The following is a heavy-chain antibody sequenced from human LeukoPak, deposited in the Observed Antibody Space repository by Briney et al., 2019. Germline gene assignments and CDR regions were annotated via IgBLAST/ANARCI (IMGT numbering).Heavy chain of an antibody. D-gene: IGHD6-13*01. V-gene: IGHV3-74*01. CDR1: GFTFSSYW. J-gene: IGHJ6*02. CDR2: INSDGSST. CDR3: AREKLMSSSSWYPYGMDV. Sequence: GGSLRLSCAASGFTFSSYWMHWVRQAPGKGLVWVSRINSDGSSTSYADSVKGRFTISRDNAKNTLYLQMNSLRAEDTAVYYCAREKLMSSSSWYPYGMDVWGQGTTVTVSS.